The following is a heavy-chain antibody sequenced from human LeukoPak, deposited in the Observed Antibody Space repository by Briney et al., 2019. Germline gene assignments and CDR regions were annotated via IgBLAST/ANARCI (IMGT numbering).Heavy chain of an antibody. V-gene: IGHV3-66*01. Sequence: GGSLRLSCAASGFTVSSNYVSWVRQAPGKGLEWVSVIYSGGSTYYADSVKGRFTISRDNSKNTLYLQMNSLRAEDTAVYYCARDRYDILTGRSWGYWGQGTLVTVSS. J-gene: IGHJ4*02. D-gene: IGHD3-9*01. CDR1: GFTVSSNY. CDR3: ARDRYDILTGRSWGY. CDR2: IYSGGST.